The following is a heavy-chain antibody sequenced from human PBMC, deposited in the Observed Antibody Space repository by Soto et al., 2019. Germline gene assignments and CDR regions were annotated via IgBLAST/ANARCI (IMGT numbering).Heavy chain of an antibody. V-gene: IGHV3-7*01. CDR3: ARGHHRYRSGWGVSDY. CDR1: GFTFSSYW. CDR2: LKQDGSKK. D-gene: IGHD6-19*01. J-gene: IGHJ4*02. Sequence: EVQLVESGGGLVQPGGSLRLCCAASGFTFSSYWMSWGRQAPGKGLEWVANLKQDGSKKYYVDSVKGRFTISRDNATNSLSLQMNSLRAEDTAVYYCARGHHRYRSGWGVSDYWGQGTLVTVSS.